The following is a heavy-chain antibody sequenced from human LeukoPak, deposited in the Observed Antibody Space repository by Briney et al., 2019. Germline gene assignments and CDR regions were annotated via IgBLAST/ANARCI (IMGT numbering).Heavy chain of an antibody. CDR1: GFTFESYT. CDR2: VSYGGSNK. D-gene: IGHD2-2*01. J-gene: IGHJ4*02. V-gene: IGHV3-30-3*01. CDR3: ARDRRCSSTSCYYFDY. Sequence: PGGSLRLSCAASGFTFESYTIHWVRQAPGKGLEWVALVSYGGSNKYYIDSVKGRFTISRDNSKNTLYLQMNSLRPEDTAVYYCARDRRCSSTSCYYFDYWGQGTLVTVSS.